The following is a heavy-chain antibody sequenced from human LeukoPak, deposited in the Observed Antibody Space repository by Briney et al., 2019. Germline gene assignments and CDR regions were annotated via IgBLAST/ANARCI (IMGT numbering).Heavy chain of an antibody. CDR1: GYSISSGYY. CDR2: IYHSGST. D-gene: IGHD2-2*02. J-gene: IGHJ3*02. Sequence: SETLSLTCAVSGYSISSGYYWGWIRQPPGKGLEWIGSIYHSGSTYYNPSLKSRVTMSVDTSKNQFSLKLSSVTAADTAVYYCAREYPPARAFDIWGRGTMVTVSS. V-gene: IGHV4-38-2*02. CDR3: AREYPPARAFDI.